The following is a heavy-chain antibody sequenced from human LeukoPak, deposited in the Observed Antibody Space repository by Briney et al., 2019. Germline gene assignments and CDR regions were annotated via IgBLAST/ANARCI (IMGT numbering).Heavy chain of an antibody. J-gene: IGHJ4*02. D-gene: IGHD3-9*01. CDR2: IYHSGST. CDR3: ATQYYDILTGYYFFDY. V-gene: IGHV4-38-2*02. CDR1: GYSISSGYY. Sequence: SETLSLTCTVSGYSISSGYYWGWIRQPPGKGLEWIGSIYHSGSTYYNPSLKSRVTISVDTSKNQFSLKLSSVTAADTAVYYCATQYYDILTGYYFFDYWGQGTLVTVSS.